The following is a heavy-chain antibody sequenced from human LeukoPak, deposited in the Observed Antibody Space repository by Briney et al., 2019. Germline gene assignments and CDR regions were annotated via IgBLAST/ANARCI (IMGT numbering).Heavy chain of an antibody. CDR3: ARGSRDIVVVPAAIGRSNWFDP. CDR2: IYYSGTT. CDR1: GGSISSGDSY. D-gene: IGHD2-2*01. Sequence: SETLSLTCTVSGGSISSGDSYWSWIRQPPGKGLEWIGYIYYSGTTYYNPALKSRLIISVDTSKNQFSLRLSSVTAADTAMYYCARGSRDIVVVPAAIGRSNWFDPWGQGTLVTVSS. J-gene: IGHJ5*02. V-gene: IGHV4-30-4*08.